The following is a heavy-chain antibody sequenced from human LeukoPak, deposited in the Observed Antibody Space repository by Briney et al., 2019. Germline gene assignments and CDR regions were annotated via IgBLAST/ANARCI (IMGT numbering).Heavy chain of an antibody. J-gene: IGHJ3*02. Sequence: GGSLRLSCAASGFTFSDYWMHWVRQAPGKGQVWVARINGDGSSTTYVESVRGRFTISRDNAKNSLYLQMNSLRVGDTAVFYCARGYSSDAFDIWGQGTLVTVSS. CDR1: GFTFSDYW. D-gene: IGHD5-12*01. CDR3: ARGYSSDAFDI. V-gene: IGHV3-74*01. CDR2: INGDGSST.